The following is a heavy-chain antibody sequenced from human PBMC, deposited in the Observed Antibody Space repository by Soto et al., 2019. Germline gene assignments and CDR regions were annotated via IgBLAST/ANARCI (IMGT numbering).Heavy chain of an antibody. V-gene: IGHV3-30-3*01. CDR3: ARDRVLRFLEWPRKTGEYYYGMEG. Sequence: GGSLRLSCASSVFTFSSYAMHCVRHSPGKWLEWVAVISYDGSNKYYADSVKGRFTISRDNSKNTLYLQMNSLRAEDTAVYYCARDRVLRFLEWPRKTGEYYYGMEGWGQGTTVIVSS. J-gene: IGHJ6*01. CDR1: VFTFSSYA. D-gene: IGHD3-3*01. CDR2: ISYDGSNK.